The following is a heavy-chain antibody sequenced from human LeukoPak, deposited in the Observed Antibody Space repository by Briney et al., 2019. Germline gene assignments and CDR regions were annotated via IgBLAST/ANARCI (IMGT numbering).Heavy chain of an antibody. V-gene: IGHV1-3*03. CDR3: ARARYETRIWPKSRYDYYHYMDV. J-gene: IGHJ6*03. Sequence: ASVTVSCKASGYTFTSYTIHWVRQAPGQRLEWMGWINAGNGNTKYSQEFQDRVTITRDTSASTAYMELSSLRSEDMAVYYCARARYETRIWPKSRYDYYHYMDVWGKGTTVTVSS. CDR2: INAGNGNT. D-gene: IGHD3-3*01. CDR1: GYTFTSYT.